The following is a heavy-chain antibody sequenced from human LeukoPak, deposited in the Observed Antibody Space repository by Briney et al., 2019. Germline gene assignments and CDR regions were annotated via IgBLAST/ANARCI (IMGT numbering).Heavy chain of an antibody. D-gene: IGHD4-11*01. Sequence: GGSLRLSCAASGFTFSSYSMNWVRQAPGKGLEWVSYISSNSSTINYADSVKGRFTISRDNAKNSLYLQMNSLRAEDTAVYYCARDQVVTTVTTTFDYWGQGTLVTVSS. V-gene: IGHV3-48*01. CDR2: ISSNSSTI. J-gene: IGHJ4*02. CDR1: GFTFSSYS. CDR3: ARDQVVTTVTTTFDY.